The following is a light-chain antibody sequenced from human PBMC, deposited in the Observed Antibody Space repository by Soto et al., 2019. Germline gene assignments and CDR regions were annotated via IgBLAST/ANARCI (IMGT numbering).Light chain of an antibody. J-gene: IGKJ4*01. CDR3: QQYDDWLRLT. V-gene: IGKV3D-15*01. CDR1: QSVNIY. CDR2: GAS. Sequence: EIVLTQSPGTLSLSPGERGTLSCRASQSVNIYLAWYQQKPGQAPRLLIFGASSRATGIPARFSGSGSGTEFNLTISSLQSEDFAVYFCQQYDDWLRLTFGGGTKVDIK.